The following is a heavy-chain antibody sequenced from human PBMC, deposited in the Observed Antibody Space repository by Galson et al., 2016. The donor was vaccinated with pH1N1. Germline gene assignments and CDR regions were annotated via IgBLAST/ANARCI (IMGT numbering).Heavy chain of an antibody. V-gene: IGHV1-2*06. Sequence: SVKVSCKASGYRLRDYYVHWVRQAPGHGLGWIGRVDPKTGGTKSGQKFQGRVTMNSYTSITTGYMELTRLKSDDTALYYCARVEGREAAGTTDWGQGTLVTVSS. CDR3: ARVEGREAAGTTD. CDR2: VDPKTGGT. J-gene: IGHJ4*01. CDR1: GYRLRDYY. D-gene: IGHD6-13*01.